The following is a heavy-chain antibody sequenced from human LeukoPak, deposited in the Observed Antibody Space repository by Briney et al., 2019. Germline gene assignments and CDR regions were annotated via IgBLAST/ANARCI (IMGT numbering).Heavy chain of an antibody. CDR3: ARGGSSGWYAYYFDY. CDR2: IWYDGSNK. V-gene: IGHV3-33*01. CDR1: GFTFSSYG. J-gene: IGHJ4*02. Sequence: GGSLRLSCAASGFTFSSYGMHWVRQAPGKGLEWVAVIWYDGSNKYYADSVKGRFTISRDNSKNTLYLQMNSLRAEDTAVYYCARGGSSGWYAYYFDYWGQGTLVTVSS. D-gene: IGHD6-19*01.